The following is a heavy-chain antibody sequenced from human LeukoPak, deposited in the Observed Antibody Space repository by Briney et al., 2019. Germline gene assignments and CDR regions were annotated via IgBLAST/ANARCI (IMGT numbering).Heavy chain of an antibody. Sequence: GGSLSLSCSASGFTFISNGLSWVRQDPGKGREWVTNIKQDGTKKSYEDSVKGRVTISRDNAKNSLYLQMNSLRAEDTAVYYCAREAAAGIYYYYCMDVWGKGTTVTVSS. D-gene: IGHD6-13*01. CDR1: GFTFISNG. CDR2: IKQDGTKK. CDR3: AREAAAGIYYYYCMDV. J-gene: IGHJ6*03. V-gene: IGHV3-7*01.